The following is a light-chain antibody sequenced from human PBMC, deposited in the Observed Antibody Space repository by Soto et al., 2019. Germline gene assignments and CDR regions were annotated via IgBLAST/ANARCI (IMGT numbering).Light chain of an antibody. J-gene: IGLJ2*01. CDR1: RSDVGGYKH. Sequence: QSALTQPRSVSGAPGQSVAISCTGSRSDVGGYKHVSWYQQFPGKAPQLIIYDVSWRPSGVPDRFSGSKSGNTASLTISGLQAEDEGDYYCCSYGGGRTPLGFGGGTQLTVL. V-gene: IGLV2-11*01. CDR3: CSYGGGRTPLG. CDR2: DVS.